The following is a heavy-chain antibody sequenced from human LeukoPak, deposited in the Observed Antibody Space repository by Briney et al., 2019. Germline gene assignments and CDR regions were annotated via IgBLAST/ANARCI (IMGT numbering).Heavy chain of an antibody. CDR1: GGSFSGYY. J-gene: IGHJ5*02. D-gene: IGHD6-19*01. CDR3: ARGESLIAVAGTWSPWFDP. Sequence: SETLSLTCAVYGGSFSGYYWSWIRQPPGKGLEWIGEINHSGSTNYNPSLKSRVTISVDTSKNQFSLKLSPVTAADTAVYYCARGESLIAVAGTWSPWFDPWGQGTLVTVSS. CDR2: INHSGST. V-gene: IGHV4-34*01.